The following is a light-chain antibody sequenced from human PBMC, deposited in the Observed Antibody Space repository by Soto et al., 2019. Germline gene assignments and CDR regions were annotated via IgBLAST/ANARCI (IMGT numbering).Light chain of an antibody. J-gene: IGLJ2*01. V-gene: IGLV2-23*01. CDR2: EGS. Sequence: QSALTQPASVSGSPGQSITISCTGTSSDGGSYNLVSWYQQHPGKAPKLMIYEGSKRPSGVSNRFSGSKSGNTASLTISGLQAEDEADYYCCSYEGSSPVFGGGTKLTVL. CDR1: SSDGGSYNL. CDR3: CSYEGSSPV.